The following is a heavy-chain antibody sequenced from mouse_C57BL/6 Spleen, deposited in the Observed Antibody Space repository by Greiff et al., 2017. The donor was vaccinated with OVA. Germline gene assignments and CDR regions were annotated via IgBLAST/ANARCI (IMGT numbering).Heavy chain of an antibody. CDR2: IYPGDGDT. CDR1: GYAFSSSW. J-gene: IGHJ1*03. V-gene: IGHV1-82*01. Sequence: QVQLQQSGPELVKPGASVKISCKASGYAFSSSWMNWVKQRPGKGLEWIGRIYPGDGDTNYNGKFKGKATLTADKSSSTAYMQLSSLTSEDAAVYFCERTVELSWYFEGWGTGTTVTAAS. D-gene: IGHD1-1*01. CDR3: ERTVELSWYFEG.